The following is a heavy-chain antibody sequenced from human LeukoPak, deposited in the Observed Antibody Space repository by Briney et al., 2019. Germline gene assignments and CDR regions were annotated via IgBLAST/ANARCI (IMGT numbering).Heavy chain of an antibody. CDR3: AKESGKFDY. V-gene: IGHV3-48*03. Sequence: PGGSLRLSCAASGFTFSSYEMNWVRQAPGKGREWVSYISSSGSIIYYADSVKGRFSISRDNSKNSLYLQMNSLRSEDTAMYYCAKESGKFDYWGQGTLVAVSS. CDR2: ISSSGSII. J-gene: IGHJ4*02. CDR1: GFTFSSYE.